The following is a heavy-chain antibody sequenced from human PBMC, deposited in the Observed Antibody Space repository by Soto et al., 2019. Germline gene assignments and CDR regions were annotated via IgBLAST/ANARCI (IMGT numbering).Heavy chain of an antibody. Sequence: EVQLLESGGGLVQPGGSLRLSCAASGFTFSSYAMSWVRQAPGKGLEWVSAISGSGGSTYYADSVKGRFTISRDNSKNTLYLQMNRLRAEDTAVYYCAKREMATTRYYYYGMDVWGQGTTVTVSS. D-gene: IGHD5-12*01. V-gene: IGHV3-23*01. J-gene: IGHJ6*02. CDR1: GFTFSSYA. CDR3: AKREMATTRYYYYGMDV. CDR2: ISGSGGST.